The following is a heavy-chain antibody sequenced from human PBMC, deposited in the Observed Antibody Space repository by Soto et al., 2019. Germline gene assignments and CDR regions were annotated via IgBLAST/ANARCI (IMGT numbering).Heavy chain of an antibody. CDR1: GYTFTSYG. CDR3: ARVNDNGDYFDY. Sequence: ASVKVSCKASGYTFTSYGISWVRQAPGQGLEWMGWTSAYNGNTNYAQKLQGRVTMTTDTSTSTAYMELRSLRSDDTAVYYCARVNDNGDYFDYWGQGTLVTVSS. V-gene: IGHV1-18*01. CDR2: TSAYNGNT. J-gene: IGHJ4*02. D-gene: IGHD4-17*01.